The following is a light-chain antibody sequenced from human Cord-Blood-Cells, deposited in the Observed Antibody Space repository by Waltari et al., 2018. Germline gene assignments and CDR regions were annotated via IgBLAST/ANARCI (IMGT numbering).Light chain of an antibody. CDR2: DVS. J-gene: IGLJ3*02. CDR1: SSDVGGYNY. V-gene: IGLV2-11*01. CDR3: SSYTSSSTWV. Sequence: QSALTQPRSVSGSPGQSVTISCTGTSSDVGGYNYVPWYQQHPGKAPKLMIYDVSKRPSGVPDRFFGSKSGNTASLTISGLQAEDEADYYCSSYTSSSTWVFGGGTKLTVL.